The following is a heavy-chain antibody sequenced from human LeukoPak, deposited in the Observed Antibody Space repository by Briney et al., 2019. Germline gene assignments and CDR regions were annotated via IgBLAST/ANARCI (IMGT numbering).Heavy chain of an antibody. CDR1: GFTFSSYG. Sequence: GRSLRLSCAASGFTFSSYGMHWARQAPGKGLEWVAVIWYDGSNKCYADSVKGRFTISRDNSKNTLYLQMNSLRAEDTAVYYCARGRVVVVPAASATYYFDYWGRGTLVTVSS. J-gene: IGHJ4*02. D-gene: IGHD2-2*01. V-gene: IGHV3-33*01. CDR2: IWYDGSNK. CDR3: ARGRVVVVPAASATYYFDY.